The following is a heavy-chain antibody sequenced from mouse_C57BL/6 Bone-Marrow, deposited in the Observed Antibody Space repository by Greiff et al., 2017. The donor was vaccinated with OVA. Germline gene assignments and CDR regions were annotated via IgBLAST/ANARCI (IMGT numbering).Heavy chain of an antibody. Sequence: QVQLQQPGAELVKPGASVKMSCKASGYTFTRYWITWVKQRPGQGLEWIGDIYPGSGSTNYNEKFKSKATLTVDTSSSTAYMQLSSLTSEDSAVYYGARDYYGSSYEGYWGQGTTLTVSS. D-gene: IGHD1-1*01. V-gene: IGHV1-55*01. CDR1: GYTFTRYW. J-gene: IGHJ2*01. CDR2: IYPGSGST. CDR3: ARDYYGSSYEGY.